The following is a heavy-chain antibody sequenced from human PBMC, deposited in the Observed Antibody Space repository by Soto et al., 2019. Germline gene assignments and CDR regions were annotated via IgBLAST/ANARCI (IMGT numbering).Heavy chain of an antibody. J-gene: IGHJ6*02. V-gene: IGHV1-18*01. D-gene: IGHD3-9*01. Sequence: ASVKVSCKASGYTFTSYAISWVRPAPGQGLEWMGWISAYNGNTNYAQKLQGRVTISVDTTDNQFSLKLNSVTAADTAVYYCAREKTPMSPHYFYYGMDVWGQGTTVTVSS. CDR2: ISAYNGNT. CDR1: GYTFTSYA. CDR3: AREKTPMSPHYFYYGMDV.